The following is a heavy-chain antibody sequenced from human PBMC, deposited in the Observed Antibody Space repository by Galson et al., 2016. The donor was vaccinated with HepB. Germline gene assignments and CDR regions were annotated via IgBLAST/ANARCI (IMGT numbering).Heavy chain of an antibody. CDR1: GYTFSNSS. D-gene: IGHD1-26*01. CDR3: ARGSYEHLGTSDY. CDR2: ISAYSGQT. J-gene: IGHJ4*02. V-gene: IGHV1-18*01. Sequence: SVKVSCKASGYTFSNSSIHWVRQAPGQGLEWMGWISAYSGQTNYAQNLQGRVTMSTDPSTSTAYMEVRSLRSDVTVVYYCARGSYEHLGTSDYWGQGTLVTVCS.